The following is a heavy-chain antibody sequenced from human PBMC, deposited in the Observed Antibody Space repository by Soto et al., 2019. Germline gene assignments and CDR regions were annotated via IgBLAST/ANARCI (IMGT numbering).Heavy chain of an antibody. D-gene: IGHD3-3*01. CDR3: ARAGRGDYDFWSGYYSGYYYGMDV. V-gene: IGHV4-61*01. CDR1: GGSVSIGSYY. Sequence: PSETLSLTCTVSGGSVSIGSYYWSWIRHPPGKGLEWIGYIYYSGSTNYNPSLKSRVTISVDTSKNQFSLKLSSVTAADTAVYYCARAGRGDYDFWSGYYSGYYYGMDVWGQGTTVTVSS. J-gene: IGHJ6*02. CDR2: IYYSGST.